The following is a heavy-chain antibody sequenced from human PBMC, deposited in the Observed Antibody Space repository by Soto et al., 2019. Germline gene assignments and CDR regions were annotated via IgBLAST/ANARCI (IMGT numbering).Heavy chain of an antibody. D-gene: IGHD6-19*01. CDR1: GYTFTSYG. CDR3: ARAHAGYNSGWYWFDP. V-gene: IGHV1-18*04. J-gene: IGHJ5*02. Sequence: GASVKGSCKASGYTFTSYGISWVRQAPGQGLEWMGWISAYNGNTNYAQKLQGRVTMTTDTSTSTAYMELRSLRSDDTAVYYCARAHAGYNSGWYWFDPWGQGTLVTVSS. CDR2: ISAYNGNT.